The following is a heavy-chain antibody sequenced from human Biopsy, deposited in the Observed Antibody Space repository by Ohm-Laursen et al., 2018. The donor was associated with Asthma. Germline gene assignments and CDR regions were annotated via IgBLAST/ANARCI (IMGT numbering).Heavy chain of an antibody. V-gene: IGHV3-21*01. D-gene: IGHD3-3*01. Sequence: SLRLSCTASGFAFRDFNINWVRQAPGKGLQWIASINSAGSYIYYADSVKGRFTISRDNAKNSLYLQMNSLRDEDTAVYYCARMITIFGVVSRGMDVWGQGTTVTVSS. CDR3: ARMITIFGVVSRGMDV. CDR1: GFAFRDFN. J-gene: IGHJ6*02. CDR2: INSAGSYI.